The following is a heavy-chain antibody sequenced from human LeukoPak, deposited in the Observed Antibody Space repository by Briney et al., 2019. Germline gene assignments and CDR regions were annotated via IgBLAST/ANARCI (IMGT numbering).Heavy chain of an antibody. CDR3: ATEYSVFAFDI. D-gene: IGHD5-12*01. V-gene: IGHV3-15*01. CDR2: IKRKSAGGTI. Sequence: GGSLRLSCAASGFTFSGNGMHWVRQAPGKGLEWVGRIKRKSAGGTIDYGAPVKGRFTISRDDSKNTLYLQMNSLKTEDTAIYYCATEYSVFAFDIWGQGTVVTVSS. J-gene: IGHJ3*02. CDR1: GFTFSGNG.